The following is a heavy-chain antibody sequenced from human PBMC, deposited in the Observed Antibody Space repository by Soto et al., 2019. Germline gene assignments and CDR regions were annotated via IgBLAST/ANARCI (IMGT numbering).Heavy chain of an antibody. D-gene: IGHD4-17*01. CDR3: ARSTTVTTSYYYYYYYMDV. CDR2: ISSSGINI. V-gene: IGHV3-48*01. Sequence: ESGGGLVQPEKSLRLSCAASGFTFSTYSMNWVRQAPGKGLEWVSYISSSGINIYYADSVKGRITISRDDAKNSLYLQMNSLRAEDTAVYYCARSTTVTTSYYYYYYYMDVWGKGTTVTVSS. CDR1: GFTFSTYS. J-gene: IGHJ6*03.